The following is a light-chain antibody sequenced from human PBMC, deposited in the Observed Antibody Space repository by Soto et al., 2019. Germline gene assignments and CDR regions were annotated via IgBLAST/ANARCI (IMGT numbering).Light chain of an antibody. CDR2: GAS. J-gene: IGKJ1*01. Sequence: ENLLTPSPGTLSLSPGEGATLSCRASRGVSANYLAWYQKKPGQDPTLLIYGASIRAAGIPDRFSGSGSGTDFNLTIRRLETDDFAVYYCQQYGSSPRTFGQGTKLDIK. CDR3: QQYGSSPRT. V-gene: IGKV3-20*01. CDR1: RGVSANY.